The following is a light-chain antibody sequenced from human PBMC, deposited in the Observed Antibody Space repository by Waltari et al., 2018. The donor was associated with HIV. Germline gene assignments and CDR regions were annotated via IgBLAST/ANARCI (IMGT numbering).Light chain of an antibody. CDR2: EVT. J-gene: IGLJ2*01. CDR3: SSSVLNRALV. V-gene: IGLV2-14*01. Sequence: QSVLTQPASVSASPGQSITITCSGTNDDIGGFNYVSWHQQYPGKAPKVILFEVTKRPSGISMRFAGSKSGDSASLTISGLQSEDEALYFCSSSVLNRALVFGGGTRVTVL. CDR1: NDDIGGFNY.